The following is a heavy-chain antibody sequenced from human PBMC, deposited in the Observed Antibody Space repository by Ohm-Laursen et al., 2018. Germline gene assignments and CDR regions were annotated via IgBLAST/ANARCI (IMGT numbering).Heavy chain of an antibody. CDR1: GFTFSSYS. CDR2: ISSSSSYI. J-gene: IGHJ4*02. CDR3: AREIGGTTSH. D-gene: IGHD1-26*01. Sequence: SLRLSCSASGFTFSSYSMNWVRQAPGKGLEWVSSISSSSSYIYYADSVKGRFTISRDNAKNSLYLQMNSLRAEDTAVYYCAREIGGTTSHWGQGTLVTVSS. V-gene: IGHV3-21*01.